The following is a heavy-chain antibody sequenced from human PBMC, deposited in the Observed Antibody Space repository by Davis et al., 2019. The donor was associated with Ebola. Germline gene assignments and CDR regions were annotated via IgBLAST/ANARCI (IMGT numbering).Heavy chain of an antibody. V-gene: IGHV3-66*04. CDR2: IYSGGST. J-gene: IGHJ4*02. CDR3: AKRRDYYGSYFDY. D-gene: IGHD3-10*01. CDR1: GFTVSSNY. Sequence: GESLKISCAASGFTVSSNYMSWVRQAPGKGLEWVSVIYSGGSTYYADSVKGRFTISRDNSKNTLYLQMNSLRAEDTAVYYCAKRRDYYGSYFDYWGQGTLVTVSS.